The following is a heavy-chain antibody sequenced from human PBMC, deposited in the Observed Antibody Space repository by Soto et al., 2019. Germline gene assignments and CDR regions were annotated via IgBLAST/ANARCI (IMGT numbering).Heavy chain of an antibody. CDR2: ISSSSSTI. Sequence: PGGSLRLSCAASGFTFSSYSMNWVRQAPGKGLEWVSYISSSSSTIYYADSVKGRFTISRDNAKNSLYLQMNSLRAEDTAVYYCAISGTRTDYYYGMDVWGQGTTVTVSS. CDR1: GFTFSSYS. CDR3: AISGTRTDYYYGMDV. V-gene: IGHV3-48*01. J-gene: IGHJ6*02. D-gene: IGHD1-26*01.